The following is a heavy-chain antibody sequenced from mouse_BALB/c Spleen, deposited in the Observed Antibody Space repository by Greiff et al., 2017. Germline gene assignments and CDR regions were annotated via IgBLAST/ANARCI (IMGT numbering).Heavy chain of an antibody. D-gene: IGHD2-1*01. CDR1: GDSITSGY. J-gene: IGHJ3*01. CDR2: ISYSGST. CDR3: ARMDYGNYGFAY. Sequence: VQLKESGPSLVKPSQTLSLTCSVTGDSITSGYWNWIRKFPGNKLEYMGYISYSGSTYYNPSLKSRISITRDTSKNQYYLQLNSVTTEDTATYYCARMDYGNYGFAYWGQGTLVTVSA. V-gene: IGHV3-8*02.